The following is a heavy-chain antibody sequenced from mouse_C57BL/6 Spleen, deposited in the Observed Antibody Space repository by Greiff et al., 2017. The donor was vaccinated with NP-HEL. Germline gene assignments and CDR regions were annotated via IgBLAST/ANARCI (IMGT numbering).Heavy chain of an antibody. Sequence: QVQLKQSGAELVRPGSSVKLSCKASGYTFTSYWMHWVKQRPIQGLEWIGNIDPSDSETHYNQKFKDKATLTVDKSSSTAYMQLSSLTSEDSAVYYCARFGTTDGFDYWGQGTTLTVSS. V-gene: IGHV1-52*01. CDR1: GYTFTSYW. CDR2: IDPSDSET. CDR3: ARFGTTDGFDY. D-gene: IGHD1-1*01. J-gene: IGHJ2*01.